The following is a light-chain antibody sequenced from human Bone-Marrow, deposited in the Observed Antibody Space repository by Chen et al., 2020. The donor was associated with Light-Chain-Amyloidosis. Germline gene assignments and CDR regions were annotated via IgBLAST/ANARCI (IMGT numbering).Light chain of an antibody. Sequence: DALLTQSPLSLPVTLGQPASISCQSNQSLVYTDGNTYLNWFQQRPGQSPRRLIFEVSNRDSAVPDRFIGSGSGTAFTLTINRVEAEDVGLYYCMHGSYWPPRYTFGQGTKLEI. CDR3: MHGSYWPPRYT. CDR2: EVS. J-gene: IGKJ2*01. CDR1: QSLVYTDGNTY. V-gene: IGKV2-30*01.